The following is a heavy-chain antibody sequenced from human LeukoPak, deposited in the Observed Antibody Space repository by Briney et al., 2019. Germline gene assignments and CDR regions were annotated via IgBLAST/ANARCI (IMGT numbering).Heavy chain of an antibody. V-gene: IGHV1-69*04. CDR3: ARAGGGSLTYYDYGMDV. CDR2: IIPILGIA. D-gene: IGHD2-15*01. Sequence: SVKVSCKASGGTFSSYAISWVRQTPGQGLEWMGRIIPILGIANYAQKFQGRVTITADKSTSTAYMELSSLRSEDTAVYYCARAGGGSLTYYDYGMDVWGQGTTVTVSS. CDR1: GGTFSSYA. J-gene: IGHJ6*02.